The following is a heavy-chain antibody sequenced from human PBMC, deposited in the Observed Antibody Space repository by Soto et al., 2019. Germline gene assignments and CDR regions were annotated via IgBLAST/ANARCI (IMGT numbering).Heavy chain of an antibody. D-gene: IGHD5-18*01. V-gene: IGHV3-21*01. CDR2: ISSSSSYI. Sequence: ESGGGLVKPGGSLRLSCAASGFTFSSYSMNWVRQAPGKGLEWVSSISSSSSYIYYADSVKGRFTISRDNAKNSLYLQMNSLRAEDTAVYYCARSLQLWYEVDYWGQGTLVTVSS. CDR1: GFTFSSYS. CDR3: ARSLQLWYEVDY. J-gene: IGHJ4*02.